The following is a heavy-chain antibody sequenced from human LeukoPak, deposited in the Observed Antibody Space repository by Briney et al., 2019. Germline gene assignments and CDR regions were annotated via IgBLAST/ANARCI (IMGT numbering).Heavy chain of an antibody. J-gene: IGHJ5*01. CDR3: VSRTSSGWYDF. CDR2: INDNGGST. D-gene: IGHD6-19*01. Sequence: GGSLRLSCSASGFIFTSYSMHWVRQAPGKGLEYVSAINDNGGSTYYGDSVKGRFTISRDNSKNTLYLQMSSLRGDDTAIYYCVSRTSSGWYDFWGQGTLVIVSS. CDR1: GFIFTSYS. V-gene: IGHV3-64D*09.